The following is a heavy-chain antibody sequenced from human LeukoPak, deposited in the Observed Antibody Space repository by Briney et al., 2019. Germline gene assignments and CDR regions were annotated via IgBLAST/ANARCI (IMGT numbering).Heavy chain of an antibody. CDR2: INPSGGRT. D-gene: IGHD2-2*01. CDR3: ASDGAYQPPRY. Sequence: ASVKVSCKASRYVFTSYYIHWMRQAPGQGLEWMGKINPSGGRTNYAQKFQDRVTLTSDTSTSTAYMDLSSLRFEDTAVYYCASDGAYQPPRYWGQGTLVTVSS. J-gene: IGHJ4*02. V-gene: IGHV1-46*01. CDR1: RYVFTSYY.